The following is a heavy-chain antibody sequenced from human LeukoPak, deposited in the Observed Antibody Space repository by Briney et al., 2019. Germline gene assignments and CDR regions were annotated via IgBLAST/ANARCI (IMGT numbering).Heavy chain of an antibody. J-gene: IGHJ5*02. CDR2: LNWNGSAT. CDR1: GFTFNDYG. CDR3: ARVAVGWNWFDT. V-gene: IGHV3-20*04. Sequence: GGSLRLSCATSGFTFNDYGMSWVRQAPGKGLEWVSGLNWNGSATTYADSVKGRFTISRDNTENSLYLQINSLRAEDTAFYYCARVAVGWNWFDTWGQGTLVTVSS. D-gene: IGHD6-19*01.